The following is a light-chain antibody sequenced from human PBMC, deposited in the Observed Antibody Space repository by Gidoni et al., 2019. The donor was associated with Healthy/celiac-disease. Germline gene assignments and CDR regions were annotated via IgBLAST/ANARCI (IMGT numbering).Light chain of an antibody. J-gene: IGKJ1*01. CDR2: DAS. CDR1: QSVSSY. V-gene: IGKV3-11*01. CDR3: QQRSNWPPWT. Sequence: EIVFTQSPATLSLSPGERATLSCRASQSVSSYLAWYQHKPGQAPRLLIYDASNRATGIPARFSGSGSGTDFTLTISSLEPEDFAVYYCQQRSNWPPWTFGQGTKVEIK.